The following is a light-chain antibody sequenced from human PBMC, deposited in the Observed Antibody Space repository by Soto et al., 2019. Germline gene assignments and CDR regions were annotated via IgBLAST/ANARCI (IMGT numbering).Light chain of an antibody. J-gene: IGKJ4*01. Sequence: IQMTQSPSTLSASVGDRVTITCRASQSISSWLAWYQQKPGKAPKLLIYDASSLESGVPSRFSGSGSGTEFTLTISSLQPDDFATYYCQQYNSFSLTVGGGTKVDSK. CDR2: DAS. CDR1: QSISSW. CDR3: QQYNSFSLT. V-gene: IGKV1-5*01.